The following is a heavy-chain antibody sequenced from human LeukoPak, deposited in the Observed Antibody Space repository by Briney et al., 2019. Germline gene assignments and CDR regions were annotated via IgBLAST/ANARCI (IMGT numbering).Heavy chain of an antibody. CDR3: ARDSHFALTYSSGWYGY. CDR1: GYTFTGYY. D-gene: IGHD6-19*01. V-gene: IGHV1-2*06. CDR2: INPNSGGT. Sequence: ASVKVSXKASGYTFTGYYMHWVRQAPGQGLEWMGRINPNSGGTNYAQKFQGRVTMSRDTSINTAYMDLSSLTADDTAVYYCARDSHFALTYSSGWYGYWGQGTRDTVSP. J-gene: IGHJ4*02.